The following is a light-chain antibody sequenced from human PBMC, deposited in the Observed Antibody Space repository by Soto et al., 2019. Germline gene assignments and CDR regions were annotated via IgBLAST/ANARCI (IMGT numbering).Light chain of an antibody. V-gene: IGKV1-9*01. Sequence: DIQLTQSPSFLSASVGERVTVTCRATPGVNSYLAWYQQKPGKAPQLLIYTASTLQSGVPSGFSGSGSGTEFTLTITSLQPEDFAAYYCQQLYTYPLTFGGGTKVEIK. CDR3: QQLYTYPLT. CDR1: PGVNSY. J-gene: IGKJ4*01. CDR2: TAS.